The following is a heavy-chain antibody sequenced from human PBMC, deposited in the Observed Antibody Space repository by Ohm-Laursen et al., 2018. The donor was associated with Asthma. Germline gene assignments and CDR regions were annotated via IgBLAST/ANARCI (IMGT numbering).Heavy chain of an antibody. D-gene: IGHD1-26*01. CDR1: GITFSDSY. CDR2: IGNSGSAI. V-gene: IGHV3-11*01. CDR3: ARASGGYYIDY. J-gene: IGHJ4*02. Sequence: SLRLSCTASGITFSDSYMTWIRQAPGKGLEWVSYIGNSGSAIYYADSVKGRFTLSRDNAKNSLYLQMNSLRAEDTAVYYCARASGGYYIDYWGQGTLVTVSS.